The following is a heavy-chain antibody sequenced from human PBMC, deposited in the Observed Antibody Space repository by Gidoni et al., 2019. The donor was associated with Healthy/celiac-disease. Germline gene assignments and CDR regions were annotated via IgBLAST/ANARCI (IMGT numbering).Heavy chain of an antibody. CDR2: IYHSGST. CDR3: ARGGIVAVPAAIPSDWFDP. CDR1: GGSISSGGYS. D-gene: IGHD2-2*01. J-gene: IGHJ5*02. Sequence: QLQLQESGSGLVKPSQTLSLTCAVSGGSISSGGYSWSWIRQPPGKGLEWSGYIYHSGSTYYNPSLKSRVTISVDRSKNQFSLKLSSVTAADTAVYYCARGGIVAVPAAIPSDWFDPWGQGTLVTVSS. V-gene: IGHV4-30-2*01.